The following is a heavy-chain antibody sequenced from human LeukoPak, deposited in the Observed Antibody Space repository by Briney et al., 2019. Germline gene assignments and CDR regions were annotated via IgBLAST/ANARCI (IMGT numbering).Heavy chain of an antibody. D-gene: IGHD6-6*01. CDR3: ARDSRYSHSSGAFDI. J-gene: IGHJ3*02. V-gene: IGHV1-18*01. CDR2: FSAYSGNT. CDR1: GYTFISFG. Sequence: ASVKVSCKASGYTFISFGLAWVRQAPGQGLEWVGWFSAYSGNTNSAQNLQGRVTMTTDTSTSTAYMELRSLRSHDTAVYYCARDSRYSHSSGAFDIWGHGTVVTVSS.